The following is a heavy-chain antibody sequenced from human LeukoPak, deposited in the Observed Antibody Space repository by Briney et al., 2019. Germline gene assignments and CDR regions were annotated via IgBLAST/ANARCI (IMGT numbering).Heavy chain of an antibody. CDR2: IREDGSET. CDR1: GFTLRFYW. CDR3: ARARRYCTGSNCLPYYMDV. V-gene: IGHV3-7*01. J-gene: IGHJ6*03. Sequence: PGGSLRLSCAASGFTLRFYWMTWVRQAPGKGLEWVANIREDGSETYYVDSVKGRFTISRDNDKNSLYLQMNSLGADDTAVYYCARARRYCTGSNCLPYYMDVWGKGTTVTVSS. D-gene: IGHD2-8*02.